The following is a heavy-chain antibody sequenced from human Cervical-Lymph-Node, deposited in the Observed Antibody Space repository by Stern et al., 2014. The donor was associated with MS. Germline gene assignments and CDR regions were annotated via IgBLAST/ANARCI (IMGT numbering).Heavy chain of an antibody. CDR2: ISSSGSTI. CDR3: ARDRNWNYWGY. CDR1: GFTFSDYY. J-gene: IGHJ4*02. V-gene: IGHV3-11*01. Sequence: VQLVQSGGGLVKPGGSLRLSCAASGFTFSDYYMSWIRQAPGGGLEWVSYISSSGSTIYSADSLKRRFSISRDNAKNSLYLQMNSLRAEDTAVYYCARDRNWNYWGYWGQGTLVTVSS. D-gene: IGHD1-20*01.